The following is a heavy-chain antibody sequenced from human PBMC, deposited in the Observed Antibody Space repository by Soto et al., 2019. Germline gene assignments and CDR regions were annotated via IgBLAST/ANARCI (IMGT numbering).Heavy chain of an antibody. CDR1: GFTFSSYS. CDR2: ISSSSSYI. J-gene: IGHJ4*02. Sequence: EVQLVESGGGLIKPGGSLRLSCAASGFTFSSYSMNWVRQAPGKGLEWVSSISSSSSYIYYADSVKGRFTISRDNAKNSLYLQRNSLRAEDTAVYYCARDQPGYSYGYGLGYWGQGTLVPVSS. D-gene: IGHD5-18*01. V-gene: IGHV3-21*01. CDR3: ARDQPGYSYGYGLGY.